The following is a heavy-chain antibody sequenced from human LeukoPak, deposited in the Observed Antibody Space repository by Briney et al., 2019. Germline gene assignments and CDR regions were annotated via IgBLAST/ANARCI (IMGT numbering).Heavy chain of an antibody. CDR1: GGSFSGYY. CDR3: ARDVTTTNYFDY. Sequence: PSETLSLTCAVYGGSFSGYYWSWIRQPPGKGLEWIGEINHSGSTNYNPSLKSRVTISVDTSKNQFSLKLSSVTAADTAVYYCARDVTTTNYFDYWGQGTLVTVSS. D-gene: IGHD4-11*01. V-gene: IGHV4-34*01. J-gene: IGHJ4*02. CDR2: INHSGST.